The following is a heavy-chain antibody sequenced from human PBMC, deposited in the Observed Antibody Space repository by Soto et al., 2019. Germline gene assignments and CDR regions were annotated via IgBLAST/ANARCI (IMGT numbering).Heavy chain of an antibody. CDR3: ASSCCRDSVRGNWFDP. D-gene: IGHD2-21*01. J-gene: IGHJ5*02. V-gene: IGHV4-59*01. CDR2: MNNIGRT. CDR1: GAFSSTYY. Sequence: QVQLQESGPGLVKPSETLSLTCTVSGAFSSTYYWSWIRQPPGKGLEWIGYMNNIGRTNYNPSLKSRVTISLDTSKNQFSLKLSSVIAADTAVYYCASSCCRDSVRGNWFDPWGLGTLVTASS.